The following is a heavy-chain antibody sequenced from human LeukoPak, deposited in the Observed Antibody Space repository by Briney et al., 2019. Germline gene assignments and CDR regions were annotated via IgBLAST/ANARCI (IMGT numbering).Heavy chain of an antibody. CDR2: IYYSGST. CDR3: ARYDSRRTDRDAFDI. V-gene: IGHV4-30-4*08. Sequence: SQTLSLTCTVSGGSISSGDYYWSWIRQPPGTGLEWIGYIYYSGSTYYNPSLKSRVTISVDTSKNQFSLKLSSVTAADTAVYYCARYDSRRTDRDAFDIWGQGTMVTVSS. CDR1: GGSISSGDYY. D-gene: IGHD3-22*01. J-gene: IGHJ3*02.